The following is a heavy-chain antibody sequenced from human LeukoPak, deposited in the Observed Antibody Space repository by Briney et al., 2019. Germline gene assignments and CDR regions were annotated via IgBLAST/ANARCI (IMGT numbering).Heavy chain of an antibody. CDR1: GFTFSSYA. J-gene: IGHJ5*02. V-gene: IGHV3-23*01. CDR2: ISGSGGST. CDR3: AKDPESGYYDSSGYDH. D-gene: IGHD3-22*01. Sequence: GGSLRLSCAASGFTFSSYAMSWVRQAPGKGLEWVSAISGSGGSTYYADSVKGRFTISRDNSKNTLYLQMNSLRAEDTAVYYCAKDPESGYYDSSGYDHWGQGTLVTVSS.